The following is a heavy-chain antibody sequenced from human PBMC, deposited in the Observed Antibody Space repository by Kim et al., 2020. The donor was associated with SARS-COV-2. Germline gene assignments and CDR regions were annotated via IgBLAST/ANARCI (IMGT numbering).Heavy chain of an antibody. CDR3: ASSTSKMGKYYDILTGYYSLDY. Sequence: ASVKVSCKASGYTFTGYYMHWVRQAPGQGLEWMGWINPNSGGTNYAQKFQGRVTMTRDTSISTAYMELSRLRSDDTAVYYCASSTSKMGKYYDILTGYYSLDYWGQGTLVTVSS. CDR2: INPNSGGT. CDR1: GYTFTGYY. V-gene: IGHV1-2*02. D-gene: IGHD3-9*01. J-gene: IGHJ4*02.